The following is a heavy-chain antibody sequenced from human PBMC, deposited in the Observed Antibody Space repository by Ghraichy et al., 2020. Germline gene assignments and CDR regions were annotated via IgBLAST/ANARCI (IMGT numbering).Heavy chain of an antibody. D-gene: IGHD5-12*01. CDR1: GFTFSSYW. Sequence: GGSLRLSCAASGFTFSSYWMSWVRQAPGKGLEWVANIKQDGSEKYYVDSVKGRFTISRDNAKNSLYLQMNSLRAEDTAVYYCARDGGYFLWGAYYFDYWGQGTLVTVSS. J-gene: IGHJ4*02. V-gene: IGHV3-7*01. CDR3: ARDGGYFLWGAYYFDY. CDR2: IKQDGSEK.